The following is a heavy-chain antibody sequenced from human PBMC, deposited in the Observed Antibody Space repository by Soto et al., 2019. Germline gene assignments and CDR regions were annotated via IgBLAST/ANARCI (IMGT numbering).Heavy chain of an antibody. CDR3: AKGGFYGLGYCSSTSCAGGWFDP. D-gene: IGHD2-2*01. CDR1: GFTFSSYG. J-gene: IGHJ5*02. CDR2: ISYDGSNK. Sequence: QVQLVESGGGVVQPGRSLRLSCAASGFTFSSYGMHWVRQAPGKGLEWVAVISYDGSNKYYADSVKGRFTISRDNSKNTLYLQMNSLRAEDTAVYYCAKGGFYGLGYCSSTSCAGGWFDPWGQGTLVTVSS. V-gene: IGHV3-30*18.